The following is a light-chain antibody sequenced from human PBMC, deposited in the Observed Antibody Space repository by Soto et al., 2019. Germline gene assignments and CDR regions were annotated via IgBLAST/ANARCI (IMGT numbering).Light chain of an antibody. V-gene: IGLV2-8*01. Sequence: QSALTQPPSASGSPGQSVTISCTGTSSDVGGYNYVSWYQQHPGKAPKLMIYEVSKRPSGVPDRFSGSKSGNTASLTVSGLQDDDEADYYCTSDAGSNKFVVFGGVPKLTVL. J-gene: IGLJ2*01. CDR3: TSDAGSNKFVV. CDR1: SSDVGGYNY. CDR2: EVS.